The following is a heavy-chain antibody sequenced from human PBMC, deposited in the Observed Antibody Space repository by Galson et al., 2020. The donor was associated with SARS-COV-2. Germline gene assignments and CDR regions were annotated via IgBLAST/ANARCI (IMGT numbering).Heavy chain of an antibody. CDR1: GFIFNNYG. CDR3: AGLGVDIR. J-gene: IGHJ1*01. V-gene: IGHV3-23*01. Sequence: GGSLRLSCAGSGFIFNNYGMNWVRQGPGKGLEWVSGISGGGHNTYYADSVSGRFTISRDNAKNTLYLQMNSLTAEDTAVYFCAGLGVDIRGGQGPVVTVSS. CDR2: ISGGGHNT. D-gene: IGHD1-26*01.